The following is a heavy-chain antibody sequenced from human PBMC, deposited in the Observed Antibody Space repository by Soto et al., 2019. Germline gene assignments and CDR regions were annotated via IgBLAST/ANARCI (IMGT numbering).Heavy chain of an antibody. CDR2: ISGSGNYT. D-gene: IGHD5-12*01. CDR1: GFTFSTYS. Sequence: GGSLRLSCAASGFTFSTYSMNWVRQAPGKGLEWVSSISGSGNYTHYADSVKGRFTISRDNSKNTLYLQMNSLRAEDTAVYYCARDKGRGRLRPHAIYGMDVWGQGTTVTVSS. V-gene: IGHV3-21*01. CDR3: ARDKGRGRLRPHAIYGMDV. J-gene: IGHJ6*02.